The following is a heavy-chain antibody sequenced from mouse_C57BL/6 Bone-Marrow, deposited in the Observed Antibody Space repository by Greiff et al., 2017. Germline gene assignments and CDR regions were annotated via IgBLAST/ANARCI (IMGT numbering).Heavy chain of an antibody. CDR1: GFTFSSYG. CDR2: ISSGGSYT. D-gene: IGHD1-1*01. V-gene: IGHV5-6*02. CDR3: ARQITTDYFDY. J-gene: IGHJ2*01. Sequence: EVMLVESGGDLVKPGGSLKLSCAASGFTFSSYGMSWVRQTPDKRLEWVATISSGGSYTYYPDSVKGRFTISRDNAKNTLYLQMSSLKSEDTAMYYCARQITTDYFDYWGQGTTLTVSS.